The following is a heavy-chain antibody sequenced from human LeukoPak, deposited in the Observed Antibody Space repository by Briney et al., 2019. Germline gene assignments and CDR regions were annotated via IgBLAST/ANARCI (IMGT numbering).Heavy chain of an antibody. CDR2: IKQDGREK. CDR1: GFTFSSYW. V-gene: IGHV3-7*01. D-gene: IGHD4-17*01. J-gene: IGHJ6*03. Sequence: PGGSLRPSCAASGFTFSSYWMSWVRQAPGRGREWVANIKQDGREKYYGGSGKGRFTMSRDNAKSSLYLQMNSLRAEDTAVYYCARGLGDYADYYYYMDVWGKGTTVTVSS. CDR3: ARGLGDYADYYYYMDV.